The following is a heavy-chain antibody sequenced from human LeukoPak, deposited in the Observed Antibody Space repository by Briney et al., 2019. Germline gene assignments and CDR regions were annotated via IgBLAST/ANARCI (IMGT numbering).Heavy chain of an antibody. D-gene: IGHD2-2*01. CDR3: ARGRSVVVPAAHDY. CDR2: INSDGSST. V-gene: IGHV3-74*01. J-gene: IGHJ4*02. Sequence: GGSLRLSCAASGFTFSSYWMHWVRQAPGKGLVWVSRINSDGSSTSYADSVKGRFTISRDNAKNTLYLQMNSLRAEDTAVYYCARGRSVVVPAAHDYWGQGTLVTVSP. CDR1: GFTFSSYW.